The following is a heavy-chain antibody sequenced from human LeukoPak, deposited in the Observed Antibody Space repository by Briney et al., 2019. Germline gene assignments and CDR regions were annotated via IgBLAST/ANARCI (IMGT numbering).Heavy chain of an antibody. CDR2: IYPGGSDT. Sequence: GESLKISCKGSGYSFTSYWIGWVRQMPGKGLEWMGIIYPGGSDTRYSPSFQGQVTISADKSISTAYLQWSSLKASDTAMYYCASNSHRTNDAFDIWGQGTMVTVSS. CDR1: GYSFTSYW. J-gene: IGHJ3*02. D-gene: IGHD1/OR15-1a*01. V-gene: IGHV5-51*01. CDR3: ASNSHRTNDAFDI.